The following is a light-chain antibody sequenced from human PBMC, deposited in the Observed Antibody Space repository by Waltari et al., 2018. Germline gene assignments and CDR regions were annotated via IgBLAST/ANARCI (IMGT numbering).Light chain of an antibody. V-gene: IGLV3-1*01. CDR1: KLGDRS. CDR3: QAWDISNAL. J-gene: IGLJ2*01. CDR2: EDI. Sequence: SYEFTQPPPVSVSSGQTATITCPREKLGDRSPSWSHQRPGQSPVVVIYEDIKRPSGIPWRFSGSTSGNTAILTISGTQTVDEGEYFCQAWDISNALFGGGTKLTVL.